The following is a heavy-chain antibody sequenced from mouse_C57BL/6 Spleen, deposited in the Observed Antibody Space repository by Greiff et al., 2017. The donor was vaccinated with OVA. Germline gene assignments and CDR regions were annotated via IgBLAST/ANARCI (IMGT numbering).Heavy chain of an antibody. CDR2: IDPEDGDT. CDR1: GFNIKDYY. CDR3: TTAKLTGTDY. D-gene: IGHD4-1*01. J-gene: IGHJ2*01. Sequence: VQLQQSGAELVRPGASVKLSCTASGFNIKDYYMHWVKQRPEQGLEWIGRIDPEDGDTEYAPKFQGKATMTADTSSNPAYLQRSSLTSEDTAVYYCTTAKLTGTDYWGQGTTLTVSS. V-gene: IGHV14-1*01.